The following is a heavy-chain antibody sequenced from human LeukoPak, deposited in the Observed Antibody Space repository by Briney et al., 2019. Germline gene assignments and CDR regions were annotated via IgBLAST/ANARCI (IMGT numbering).Heavy chain of an antibody. CDR3: ARNRDSPYYFDY. V-gene: IGHV4-59*01. CDR1: GGSISSYY. CDR2: IYYSGCT. Sequence: SETLSLTCTVSGGSISSYYWSWIRQPPGKGLEWIGYIYYSGCTNYNPSLKSRVTISVDTSKNQFSLKLSSVTAADAAVYYCARNRDSPYYFDYWGQGTLVTVSS. J-gene: IGHJ4*02. D-gene: IGHD1-14*01.